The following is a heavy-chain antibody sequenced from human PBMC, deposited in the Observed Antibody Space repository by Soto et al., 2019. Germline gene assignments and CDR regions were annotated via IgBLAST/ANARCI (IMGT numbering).Heavy chain of an antibody. CDR2: IIPVFGST. D-gene: IGHD6-13*01. CDR1: GGTFMKYS. J-gene: IGHJ6*02. V-gene: IGHV1-69*01. CDR3: ARQDTSSWYEDSSYFGMDV. Sequence: QVQLVQSGAEVQKPGSSVRVSCKAPGGTFMKYSISWVRQAPGQGLEWMGEIIPVFGSTNYAQKFQGRVTMSAAESTSTAYMHLSSLTSEDTAVYFCARQDTSSWYEDSSYFGMDVWGQGATVTVSS.